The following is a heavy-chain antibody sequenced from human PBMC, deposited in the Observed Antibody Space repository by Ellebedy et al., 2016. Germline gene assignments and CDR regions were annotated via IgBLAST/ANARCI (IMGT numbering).Heavy chain of an antibody. J-gene: IGHJ4*02. CDR2: ISYDSSYT. D-gene: IGHD4-11*01. CDR1: GFSISGYE. Sequence: GESLKISXITSGFSISGYEMSWVRQAPGKGLEWVSSISYDSSYTYYAGSVRGRFTISRDNAKDSVFLEMNSLRAEDTAVYYCARDSASHLRFSYTDYWGRGTLIAVSS. V-gene: IGHV3-21*01. CDR3: ARDSASHLRFSYTDY.